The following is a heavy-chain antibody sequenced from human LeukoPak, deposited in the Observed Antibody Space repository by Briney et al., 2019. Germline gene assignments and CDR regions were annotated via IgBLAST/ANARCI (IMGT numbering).Heavy chain of an antibody. D-gene: IGHD2-2*01. CDR3: ARIWGSSTSCYDCWFDP. Sequence: ASVKVSCKASGYTFTGYHMHWVRQAPGQGLEWMGWVNPNSGGTNYAQKFQGRVTMTRDTSISTAYMELSRLRSDDTAVYYCARIWGSSTSCYDCWFDPWGQGTLVTVSS. CDR1: GYTFTGYH. CDR2: VNPNSGGT. V-gene: IGHV1-2*02. J-gene: IGHJ5*02.